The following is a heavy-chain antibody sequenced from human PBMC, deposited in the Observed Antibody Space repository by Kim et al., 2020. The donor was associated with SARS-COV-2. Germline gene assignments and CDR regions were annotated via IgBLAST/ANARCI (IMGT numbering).Heavy chain of an antibody. D-gene: IGHD1-7*01. CDR2: IGGNDGNT. CDR1: GFTFSNYA. J-gene: IGHJ2*01. CDR3: AKLLTGTMFWYFDL. Sequence: GGSLRLSCAASGFTFSNYAMSWVRQAPGKGLEWVSSIGGNDGNTYYVDSVKGRFIISRDNSKNTLYLQMSSLRAEDTALYYCAKLLTGTMFWYFDLWGRGTLVTVSS. V-gene: IGHV3-23*01.